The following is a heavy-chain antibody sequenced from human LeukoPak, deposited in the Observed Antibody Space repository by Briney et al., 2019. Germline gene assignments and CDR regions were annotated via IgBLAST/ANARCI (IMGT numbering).Heavy chain of an antibody. CDR2: IHHTGIA. J-gene: IGHJ5*02. CDR3: ARPQWLTTMGPWFDP. V-gene: IGHV4-59*01. CDR1: GGSITHGY. D-gene: IGHD6-19*01. Sequence: PSETLSLTCSVWGGSITHGYWSWIRQPPGKGLEGIAYIHHTGIANYNPSLKSRVTILVDTSKNQFSLKVNSVTAADTAVYYCARPQWLTTMGPWFDPWGQGSLVTVSS.